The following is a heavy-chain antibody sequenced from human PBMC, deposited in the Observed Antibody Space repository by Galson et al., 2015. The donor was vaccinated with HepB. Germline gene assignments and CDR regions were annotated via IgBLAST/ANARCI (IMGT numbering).Heavy chain of an antibody. J-gene: IGHJ5*02. Sequence: SVKVSCKASGYTFTSYGISWVRQAPGQGLEWMGWISAYNGNTNYAQKLQGRVTMTTGTSTSTAYMELRSLRSDDTAVYYCARGLKAGCSGGSCSSTWRFDPWGQGTLVTVSS. CDR2: ISAYNGNT. D-gene: IGHD2-15*01. V-gene: IGHV1-18*01. CDR1: GYTFTSYG. CDR3: ARGLKAGCSGGSCSSTWRFDP.